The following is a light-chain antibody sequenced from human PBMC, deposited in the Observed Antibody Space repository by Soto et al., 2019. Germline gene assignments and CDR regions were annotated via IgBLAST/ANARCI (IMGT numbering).Light chain of an antibody. J-gene: IGLJ1*01. CDR3: QSYDSSLSAYV. Sequence: QSVLAQPPSGSGAPGQKVTISCTGSSSNIGAGYDLHWYQQLPGTAPKLLLYGNNNRPSGVPDRFSGSKSGTSASLAITGLQAEDEADYYCQSYDSSLSAYVFGTGTKLTVL. V-gene: IGLV1-40*01. CDR2: GNN. CDR1: SSNIGAGYD.